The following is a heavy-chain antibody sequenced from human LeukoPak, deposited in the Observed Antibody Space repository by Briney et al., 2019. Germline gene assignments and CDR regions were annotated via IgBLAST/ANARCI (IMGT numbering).Heavy chain of an antibody. CDR2: ISTNGDGT. CDR3: ARYSGSCYNS. V-gene: IGHV3-64*01. J-gene: IGHJ4*02. Sequence: GSLSLSCAASGFTFSTYAMHWVRQGPGKGLEYVSAISTNGDGTYYASSVTGRFTISRDNSKNTLYLQMGSLRAEDTAVYYCARYSGSCYNSWGQGTLVTVSS. CDR1: GFTFSTYA. D-gene: IGHD2-15*01.